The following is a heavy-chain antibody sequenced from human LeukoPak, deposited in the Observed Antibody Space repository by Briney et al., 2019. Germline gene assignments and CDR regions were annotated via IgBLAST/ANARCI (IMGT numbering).Heavy chain of an antibody. V-gene: IGHV4-59*12. CDR1: GGSISSYY. Sequence: SETLSLTCTVSGGSISSYYWSWIRQPPGKGLEWIGYIYYSGSTNYNPSLKSRVTISVDTSKNQFSLKLSSVTAADTAVYYCARDGMTSFDYWGQGTLVTVSS. CDR3: ARDGMTSFDY. J-gene: IGHJ4*02. D-gene: IGHD4-11*01. CDR2: IYYSGST.